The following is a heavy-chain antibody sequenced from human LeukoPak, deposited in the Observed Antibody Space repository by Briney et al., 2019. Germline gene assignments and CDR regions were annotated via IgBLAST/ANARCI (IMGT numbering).Heavy chain of an antibody. Sequence: GGSLRLSCAVSGFTINRDWMTWVRQAPGKGLGWVANIKQDGSDEYYVDSVKGRFTVSRDNAKNSVYLQMNSLRGEDTAVYYCARGSKYTSSWSRNKWFDPWGQGTLVTVSS. CDR1: GFTINRDW. J-gene: IGHJ5*02. D-gene: IGHD6-13*01. CDR2: IKQDGSDE. V-gene: IGHV3-7*01. CDR3: ARGSKYTSSWSRNKWFDP.